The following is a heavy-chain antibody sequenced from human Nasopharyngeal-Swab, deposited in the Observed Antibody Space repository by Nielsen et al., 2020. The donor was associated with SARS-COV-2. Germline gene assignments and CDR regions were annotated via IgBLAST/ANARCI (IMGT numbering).Heavy chain of an antibody. V-gene: IGHV4-34*01. D-gene: IGHD6-25*01. CDR1: GGSFSGYY. Sequence: GSLRLSCAVYGGSFSGYYWSWIRQPPGKGLEWIGEINHSGSTNYNPSLKSRVTISVDTSKNQFSLKLSSVTSADTAVYYCARGFGGSDYYYGMDVWGQGTTVTVSS. J-gene: IGHJ6*02. CDR2: INHSGST. CDR3: ARGFGGSDYYYGMDV.